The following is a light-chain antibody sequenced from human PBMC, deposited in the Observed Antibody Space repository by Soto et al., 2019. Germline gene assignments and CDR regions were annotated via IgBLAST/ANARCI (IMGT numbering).Light chain of an antibody. CDR1: QSISSY. V-gene: IGKV1-39*01. J-gene: IGKJ4*01. CDR3: QQSYSTRFT. CDR2: AAS. Sequence: DIQMTQSPSSLSASVGDRVTITCRASQSISSYLNWYQQKPGKAPKLLIYAASSLQSGVPSRFSGSGSGTDFTLTSSSLHPEDFATYYCQQSYSTRFTFGGGTKVEIK.